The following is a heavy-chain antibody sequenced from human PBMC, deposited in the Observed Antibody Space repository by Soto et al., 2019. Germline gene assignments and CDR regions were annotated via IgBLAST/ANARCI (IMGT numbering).Heavy chain of an antibody. J-gene: IGHJ2*01. CDR2: ISYDGSNK. D-gene: IGHD5-18*01. CDR1: GFTFSSYA. V-gene: IGHV3-30-3*01. Sequence: QVQLVESGGGVVQPGRSLRLSCAASGFTFSSYAMHWVRQAPGKGLEWMAVISYDGSNKYYADSVKGRFTIPRDNSKNTLYLQMNSLRAEDTAVYYCARDPLWGTAMVLWYFDLWGRGTLVTVSS. CDR3: ARDPLWGTAMVLWYFDL.